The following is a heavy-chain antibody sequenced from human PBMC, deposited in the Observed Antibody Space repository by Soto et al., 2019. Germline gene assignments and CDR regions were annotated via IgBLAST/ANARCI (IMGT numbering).Heavy chain of an antibody. V-gene: IGHV1-69*01. CDR2: LIAIFGTA. CDR1: GGTFSSYA. Sequence: QVQLVQSGAEVKKPGSSVKVSCKASGGTFSSYAISWVRQAPGQGLEWMGGLIAIFGTAYYAQKFQARVTIAADESTSRAYMELGSLRSEETAVYYCAIAVAGTASREREEYYFDYWYQWTLVIFSA. CDR3: AIAVAGTASREREEYYFDY. D-gene: IGHD6-19*01. J-gene: IGHJ4*02.